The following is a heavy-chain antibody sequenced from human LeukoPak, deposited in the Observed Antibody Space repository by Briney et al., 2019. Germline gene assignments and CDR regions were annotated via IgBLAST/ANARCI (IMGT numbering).Heavy chain of an antibody. Sequence: PSETLSLTCAVYGGSFSGYYWSWIRQPPGKGLEWIGEINHSGSTNYNPSLKSRVTISVDTSKNQFSLKLSSVTAADTAAYYCAREVPYGSGSYFDYWGQGTLVTVSS. CDR3: AREVPYGSGSYFDY. J-gene: IGHJ4*02. V-gene: IGHV4-34*01. CDR2: INHSGST. CDR1: GGSFSGYY. D-gene: IGHD3-10*01.